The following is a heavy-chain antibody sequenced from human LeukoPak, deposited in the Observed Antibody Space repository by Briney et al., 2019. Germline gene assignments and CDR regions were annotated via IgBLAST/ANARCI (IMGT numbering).Heavy chain of an antibody. CDR3: ARDARCGSTSCQGWFDP. J-gene: IGHJ5*02. D-gene: IGHD2-2*01. CDR1: GGSISSYY. V-gene: IGHV4-4*07. Sequence: PSETLSLTCTVSGGSISSYYWSWIRQPAGKGLEWLGRIYTSGGTNYNPSLKSRVTISVDTSKNQFSLKLTSVTAADTAVYYCARDARCGSTSCQGWFDPWGQGTLVTVSS. CDR2: IYTSGGT.